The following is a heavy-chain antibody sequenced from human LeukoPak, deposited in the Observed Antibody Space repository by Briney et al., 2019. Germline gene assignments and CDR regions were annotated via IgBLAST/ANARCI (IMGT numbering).Heavy chain of an antibody. Sequence: SEILSLTCAVYGGSFSGYYWSWIRQPPGKGLEWIGEINHSGSTNYNPSLKSRVTISVDTSKNQFSLKLSSVTAADTAVYYCARGEGYYADYWGQGTLVTVSS. J-gene: IGHJ4*02. CDR1: GGSFSGYY. CDR2: INHSGST. CDR3: ARGEGYYADY. D-gene: IGHD3-10*01. V-gene: IGHV4-34*01.